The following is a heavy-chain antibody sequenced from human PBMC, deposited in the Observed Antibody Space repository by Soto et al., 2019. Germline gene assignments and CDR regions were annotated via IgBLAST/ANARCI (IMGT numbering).Heavy chain of an antibody. CDR1: GFTFSDHY. D-gene: IGHD4-4*01. CDR2: TRNKANSYTT. CDR3: ARVARHDYSNYYFDY. Sequence: EVQLVESGGGLVQPGGSLRLSCAASGFTFSDHYMDWVRQAPGKGLEWVGRTRNKANSYTTEYVASVKGRFTISRDDSKNSLYLQMNSLKTEDTAVYYCARVARHDYSNYYFDYWGQGTLVTVSS. J-gene: IGHJ4*02. V-gene: IGHV3-72*01.